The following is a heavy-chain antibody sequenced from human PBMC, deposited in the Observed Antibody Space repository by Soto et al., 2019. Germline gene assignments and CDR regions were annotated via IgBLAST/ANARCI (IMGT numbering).Heavy chain of an antibody. CDR3: ARVTYYYDSSGYSPEN. CDR1: GGSISSGGYS. CDR2: IYYSGST. V-gene: IGHV4-30-2*05. D-gene: IGHD3-22*01. Sequence: SETLSLTCAVSGGSISSGGYSWSWIRQPPGKGMEWIGYIYYSGSTYYNPSLKSRVTISVDTSKNQFSLKLSSVTAADTAVYYCARVTYYYDSSGYSPENWGQGTLVTVSS. J-gene: IGHJ4*02.